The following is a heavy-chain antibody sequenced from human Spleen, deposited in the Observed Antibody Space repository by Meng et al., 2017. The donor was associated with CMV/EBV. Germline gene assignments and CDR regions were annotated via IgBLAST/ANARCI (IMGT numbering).Heavy chain of an antibody. CDR3: VKGGTFPSHYFDY. J-gene: IGHJ4*02. V-gene: IGHV3-9*01. CDR2: ISWNSGSI. CDR1: GFTFDDYA. Sequence: GGSLRLSCAASGFTFDDYAMHWVRQAPGKGLEWVSGISWNSGSIAYADSVKGRFTISRDNAKNSLYLQMNSLRVEDTALYYCVKGGTFPSHYFDYWGQGTLVTVSS. D-gene: IGHD3-16*01.